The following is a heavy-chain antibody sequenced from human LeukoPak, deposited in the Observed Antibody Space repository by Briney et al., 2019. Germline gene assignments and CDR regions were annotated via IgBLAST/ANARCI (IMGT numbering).Heavy chain of an antibody. CDR1: GFTFSSYG. V-gene: IGHV3-30*02. CDR2: IRYDASNK. J-gene: IGHJ4*02. D-gene: IGHD3-10*01. Sequence: PGGSLRLSCAASGFTFSSYGMHWVRQAPGKGLEWVAFIRYDASNKYYADSVKGRFTISRDNSKNTLYLQMNSLRPEDTSVYYCAKGGYYGSGELDYWGQGILVTVSS. CDR3: AKGGYYGSGELDY.